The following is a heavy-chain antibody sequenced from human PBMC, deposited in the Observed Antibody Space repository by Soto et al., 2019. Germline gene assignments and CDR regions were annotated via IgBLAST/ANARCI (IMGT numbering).Heavy chain of an antibody. CDR2: IYPGDSDT. Sequence: GESLKISCKGSGYSFTSYWIGWVRQMPGKGLEWMGIIYPGDSDTRYSPSFQGQVTFSADKSISTAYLQWSSLKASDTAMYYCARNGAVAGTNSPYYYYYYGMDAWAQGTTVTASS. D-gene: IGHD6-19*01. CDR1: GYSFTSYW. J-gene: IGHJ6*02. V-gene: IGHV5-51*01. CDR3: ARNGAVAGTNSPYYYYYYGMDA.